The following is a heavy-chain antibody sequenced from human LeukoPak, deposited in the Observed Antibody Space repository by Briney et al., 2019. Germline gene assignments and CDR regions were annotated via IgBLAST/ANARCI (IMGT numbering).Heavy chain of an antibody. V-gene: IGHV3-74*01. CDR3: AKGYYMDV. Sequence: GGSLRLSCAASGFTFSSYWMHWVRQAPGKGLVWVSHINTDASSTIYADSVKGRFTIPRDNAKNTLYLQMNSLTAEDTAVYYCAKGYYMDVWGKGTTVTVSS. J-gene: IGHJ6*03. CDR2: INTDASST. CDR1: GFTFSSYW.